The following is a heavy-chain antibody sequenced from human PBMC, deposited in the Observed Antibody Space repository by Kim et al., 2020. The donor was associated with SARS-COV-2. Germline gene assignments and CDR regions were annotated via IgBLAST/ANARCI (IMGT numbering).Heavy chain of an antibody. V-gene: IGHV4-34*12. CDR1: GGSFSGYY. CDR2: VFHCEST. D-gene: IGHD5-18*01. J-gene: IGHJ6*01. CDR3: ASAGDRGCSYGLYYDHGM. Sequence: SETLSLTCAVSGGSFSGYYWCWICHPPRKGKEWIGEVFHCESTNYNSTPKRLFTITVYTSTNQYHLSLSPGTAAATAVSLCASAGDRGCSYGLYYDHGM.